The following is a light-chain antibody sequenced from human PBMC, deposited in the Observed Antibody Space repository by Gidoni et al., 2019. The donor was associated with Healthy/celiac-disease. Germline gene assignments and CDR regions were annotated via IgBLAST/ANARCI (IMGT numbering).Light chain of an antibody. V-gene: IGKV1-5*03. CDR3: QQYNSYPLT. CDR1: QSISSW. Sequence: DIQMTQSPSTLSASVGDRVTITCRASQSISSWLAWYQQKPGKAPKLLISKDPRLERGVPSRFSGSGSGTEFTLTISSLHPDDFATYYCQQYNSYPLTFGGGTKVEIK. J-gene: IGKJ4*01. CDR2: KDP.